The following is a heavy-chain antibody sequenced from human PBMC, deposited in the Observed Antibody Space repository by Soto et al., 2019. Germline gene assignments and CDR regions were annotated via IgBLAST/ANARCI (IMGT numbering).Heavy chain of an antibody. CDR3: SIYRFASSWSYFDY. CDR2: ISDDGSNK. D-gene: IGHD6-13*01. Sequence: QVQLVESGGGVVQPGRSLRLSCAASGFTFSNYALHWVRQAPGKGLEWVAVISDDGSNKYYADSVKGRFTISRNNSKNALYLQMKNLRAEDTAMYYCSIYRFASSWSYFDYWGQGTPVTVSS. V-gene: IGHV3-30-3*01. CDR1: GFTFSNYA. J-gene: IGHJ4*02.